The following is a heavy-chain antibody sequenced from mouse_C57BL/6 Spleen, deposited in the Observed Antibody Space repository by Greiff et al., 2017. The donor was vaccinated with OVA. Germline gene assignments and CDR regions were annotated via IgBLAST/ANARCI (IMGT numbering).Heavy chain of an antibody. V-gene: IGHV1-82*01. CDR3: ARGGLLRGYYLDY. D-gene: IGHD1-1*01. CDR2: IYPGDGDT. Sequence: QVQLKQSGPELVKPGASVKISCKASGYAFSSSWMNWVKQRPGKGLEWIGRIYPGDGDTNYNGKFKGKATLTADKSSSTAYMQLRSLTSEDSAVYFCARGGLLRGYYLDYWGQGTTLTVSS. J-gene: IGHJ2*01. CDR1: GYAFSSSW.